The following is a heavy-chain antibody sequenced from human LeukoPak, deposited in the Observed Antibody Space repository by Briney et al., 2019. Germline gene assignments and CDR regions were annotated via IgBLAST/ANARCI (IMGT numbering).Heavy chain of an antibody. Sequence: SETLSLTCTVSGGSISSGSYLWGCIRQSPGKGLEWIGSISYSGSTYHNPSLKTRVTVSVDTSKNQFSLKVTSVTAADTAVYYCARWVGNRNWFDPWGQGTLVTVSS. D-gene: IGHD1-26*01. CDR2: ISYSGST. V-gene: IGHV4-39*07. CDR1: GGSISSGSYL. CDR3: ARWVGNRNWFDP. J-gene: IGHJ5*02.